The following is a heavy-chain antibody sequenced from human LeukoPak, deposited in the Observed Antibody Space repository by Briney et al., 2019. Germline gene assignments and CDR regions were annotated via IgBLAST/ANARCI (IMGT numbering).Heavy chain of an antibody. D-gene: IGHD6-13*01. V-gene: IGHV4-39*07. CDR1: GGSISSGSYY. J-gene: IGHJ4*02. Sequence: SETLSLTCTVSGGSISSGSYYWGWIRQPPGKGLEWIGSIYHSGSTYYNPSLKSRVTISVDTSKNQFSLKLSSVTAADTAVYYCATPLLAAAGNFDYWGQGTLVTVSS. CDR2: IYHSGST. CDR3: ATPLLAAAGNFDY.